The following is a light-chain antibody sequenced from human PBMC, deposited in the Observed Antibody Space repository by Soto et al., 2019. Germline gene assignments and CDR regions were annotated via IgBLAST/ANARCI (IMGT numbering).Light chain of an antibody. J-gene: IGKJ1*01. CDR1: QSVISK. V-gene: IGKV3-15*01. Sequence: EIVMTQSPATLSVSPGERATLYCRASQSVISKFAWYQQTPGQGPRLLLYGASTLATGIPVRCSGRGSGTEFTRTISSLQSEDFAVCYCQHYSSGLWTFGQGTKVESK. CDR3: QHYSSGLWT. CDR2: GAS.